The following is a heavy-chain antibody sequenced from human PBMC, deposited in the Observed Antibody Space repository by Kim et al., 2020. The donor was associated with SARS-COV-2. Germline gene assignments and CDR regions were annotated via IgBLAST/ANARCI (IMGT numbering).Heavy chain of an antibody. CDR1: GYTFTSYG. Sequence: ASVKVSCKASGYTFTSYGISWVRQAPGQGLEWMGWISAYNGNTNYAQKLQGRVTMTTDTSTSTAYMELRSLRSDDTAVYYCARIDYYGSGSYYVTNPFDYWGQGTLVTVSS. V-gene: IGHV1-18*01. D-gene: IGHD3-10*01. CDR2: ISAYNGNT. J-gene: IGHJ4*02. CDR3: ARIDYYGSGSYYVTNPFDY.